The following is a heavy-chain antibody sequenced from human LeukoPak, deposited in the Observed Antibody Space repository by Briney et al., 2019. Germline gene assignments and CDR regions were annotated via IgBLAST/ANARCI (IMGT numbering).Heavy chain of an antibody. CDR3: ANAKGYYDILTGYYYTYFDY. CDR2: ISGSGGST. Sequence: GGSLRLSCAASGFTFSSYAMSWVRQAPGKGLEWVSAISGSGGSTYYADSVKGRFTISRDDSKNTLYLQMNSLRAEDTAVYYCANAKGYYDILTGYYYTYFDYWGQGTLVTVSS. D-gene: IGHD3-9*01. CDR1: GFTFSSYA. V-gene: IGHV3-23*01. J-gene: IGHJ4*02.